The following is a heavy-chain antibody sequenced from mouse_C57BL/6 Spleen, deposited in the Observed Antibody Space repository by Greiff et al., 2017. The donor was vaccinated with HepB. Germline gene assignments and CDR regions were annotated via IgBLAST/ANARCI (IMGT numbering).Heavy chain of an antibody. J-gene: IGHJ2*01. CDR1: GYTFTSYW. CDR2: IDPSDSYT. Sequence: QVQLQQPGAELVMPGASVKLSCKASGYTFTSYWMHWVKQSPGQGLEWIGEIDPSDSYTNYNQKFKGKSTLTVDKSSSTAYMQFSSLTSEDSAVYYCARGGGYYFDYWGQGTTLTVSS. V-gene: IGHV1-69*01. CDR3: ARGGGYYFDY.